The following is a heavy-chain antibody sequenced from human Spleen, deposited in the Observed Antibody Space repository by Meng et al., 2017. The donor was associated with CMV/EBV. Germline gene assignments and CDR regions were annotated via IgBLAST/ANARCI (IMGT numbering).Heavy chain of an antibody. Sequence: SVKVSCKASGGTFSSYAISWVRQAPGQGLEWMGGIIPIFGTANYAQKFQGRVTITTDESTSTAYMELSSLRSEDTAVYYCGRGPYCGGDCYSSVDSWGQGTLVTVSS. V-gene: IGHV1-69*05. CDR2: IIPIFGTA. J-gene: IGHJ4*02. CDR3: GRGPYCGGDCYSSVDS. D-gene: IGHD2-21*01. CDR1: GGTFSSYA.